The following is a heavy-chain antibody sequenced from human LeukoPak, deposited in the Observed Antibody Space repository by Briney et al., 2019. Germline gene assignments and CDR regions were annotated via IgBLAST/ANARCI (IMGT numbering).Heavy chain of an antibody. CDR1: GFTFSSYG. J-gene: IGHJ5*02. V-gene: IGHV3-30*02. D-gene: IGHD2-15*01. CDR2: IRYDGSNK. Sequence: GGSLRLSCAASGFTFSSYGMHWVRQAPGKGLEWVAFIRYDGSNKYYADSVKGRFTISRDNSKNTLYLQMNSLRAEDTAVYYCARDLWTPDIVNPFDPWGQGTLVTVSS. CDR3: ARDLWTPDIVNPFDP.